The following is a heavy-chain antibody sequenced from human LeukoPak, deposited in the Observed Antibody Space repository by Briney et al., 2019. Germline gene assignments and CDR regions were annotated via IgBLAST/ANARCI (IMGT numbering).Heavy chain of an antibody. V-gene: IGHV3-7*01. Sequence: PGGSLRLSCAASGFTFSSYWMSWVRQAPGKGLEWVANIKQDGSEKYYVDSVKGRFTISRDNAKNSLYLQMNSLRAEDTAVYYCARERLIVYASNFDYWGQGTLVTVSS. CDR3: ARERLIVYASNFDY. CDR1: GFTFSSYW. D-gene: IGHD2-8*01. CDR2: IKQDGSEK. J-gene: IGHJ4*02.